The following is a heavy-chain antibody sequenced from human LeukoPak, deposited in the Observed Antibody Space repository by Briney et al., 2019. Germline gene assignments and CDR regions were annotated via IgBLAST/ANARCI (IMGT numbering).Heavy chain of an antibody. Sequence: PSGTLSLTCTVSGDSIDRTNWWTWVRQPPGKGLEWIGEINHGGGADYDPSPKSRVTISIDKSKNQFSLRLTSVTAADTAVYYCAMVDGDFDYWGQGTLVTVSS. V-gene: IGHV4-4*02. CDR3: AMVDGDFDY. CDR1: GDSIDRTNW. CDR2: INHGGGA. D-gene: IGHD2-15*01. J-gene: IGHJ4*02.